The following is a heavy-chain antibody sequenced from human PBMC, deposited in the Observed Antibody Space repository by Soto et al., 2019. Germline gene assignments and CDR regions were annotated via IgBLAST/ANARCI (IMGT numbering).Heavy chain of an antibody. Sequence: GASGKVSCNASGYTYTSYGLRWLRHAPGQGIEWIGWIGAYNGNTKFAKKFQGRVTTTKHTSTSTAYMELRSTRSDDTEVYYCERGDHYDTSGYYHGDYWGQGTLVTVSS. CDR2: IGAYNGNT. J-gene: IGHJ4*02. CDR1: GYTYTSYG. CDR3: ERGDHYDTSGYYHGDY. D-gene: IGHD3-22*01. V-gene: IGHV1-18*01.